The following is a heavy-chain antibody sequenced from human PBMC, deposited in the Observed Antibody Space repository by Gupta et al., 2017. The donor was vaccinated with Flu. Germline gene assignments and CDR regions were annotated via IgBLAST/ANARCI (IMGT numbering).Heavy chain of an antibody. J-gene: IGHJ4*02. D-gene: IGHD2-2*01. V-gene: IGHV1-69*01. Sequence: GGIIPIFGTANYAQKFQGRVTITADESTSTAYMELSSLRSEDTAVYYCASLGYCSSTSCSGYDYWGQGTLVTFPS. CDR3: ASLGYCSSTSCSGYDY. CDR2: IIPIFGTA.